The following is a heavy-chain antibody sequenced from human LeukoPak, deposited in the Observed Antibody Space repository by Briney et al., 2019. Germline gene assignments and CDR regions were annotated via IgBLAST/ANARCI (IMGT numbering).Heavy chain of an antibody. CDR2: IHYSGRT. D-gene: IGHD3-3*01. CDR3: ARVGMFGVVPFDY. CDR1: GGSISSSSYY. J-gene: IGHJ4*02. V-gene: IGHV4-39*07. Sequence: SETLSLTCTVSGGSISSSSYYWGWLRPPPGKGLEWIGSIHYSGRTYFNPSINSRFTISLDTSKNLFSLKLSSVTTADTAVYYCARVGMFGVVPFDYWGQGTLVTVSS.